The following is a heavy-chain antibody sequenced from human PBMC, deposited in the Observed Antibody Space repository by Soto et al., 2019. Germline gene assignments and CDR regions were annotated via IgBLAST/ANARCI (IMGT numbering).Heavy chain of an antibody. CDR3: ARSAGWYAVHS. CDR2: VFHTGTT. Sequence: QVQLQESGPGLVKPSGTLSLTCAVSGDSVSSPYYWCWVRLPPGKGLEWIGEVFHTGTTSYNPSLRSRVTISMDKSINQFSLDLSSVTAADTAVYYCARSAGWYAVHSWGPGTLVLVSS. V-gene: IGHV4-4*02. J-gene: IGHJ4*02. D-gene: IGHD6-19*01. CDR1: GDSVSSPYY.